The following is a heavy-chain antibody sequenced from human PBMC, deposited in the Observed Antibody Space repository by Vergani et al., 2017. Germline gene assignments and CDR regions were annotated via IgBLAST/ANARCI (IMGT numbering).Heavy chain of an antibody. CDR2: ISGSGGST. CDR3: AKSGLYDSSGYYYGFDY. J-gene: IGHJ4*02. CDR1: GFTFSSYA. D-gene: IGHD3-22*01. Sequence: EVQLLESGGGLVQPGGSLRLSCAASGFTFSSYAMSWVRQAPGKGLEWVSAISGSGGSTYYADSVKGRFTISRDNSKNTLYLQMNSLRAEDTAVYYCAKSGLYDSSGYYYGFDYGGQGTLVTVSS. V-gene: IGHV3-23*01.